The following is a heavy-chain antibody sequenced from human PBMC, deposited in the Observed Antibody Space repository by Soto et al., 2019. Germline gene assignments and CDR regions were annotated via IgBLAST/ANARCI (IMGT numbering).Heavy chain of an antibody. Sequence: QVQLVQSGAEVKKPGSSVKVSCKASGGTFSSYTISWVRQAPGQGLEWMGRIIPILGIANYAQKFQGRVTITADKSTNTAYMELSSLRSEDTAVYYCAREVATIGRVDFDYWGQGTLVTVSS. CDR3: AREVATIGRVDFDY. V-gene: IGHV1-69*08. J-gene: IGHJ4*02. CDR1: GGTFSSYT. D-gene: IGHD5-12*01. CDR2: IIPILGIA.